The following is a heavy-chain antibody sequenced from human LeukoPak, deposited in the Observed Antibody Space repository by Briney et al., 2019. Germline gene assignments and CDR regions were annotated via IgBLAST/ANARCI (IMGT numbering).Heavy chain of an antibody. CDR2: IYYSGST. CDR1: GGSISSYY. CDR3: ARDREYSYGYYLDY. V-gene: IGHV4-59*01. D-gene: IGHD5-18*01. J-gene: IGHJ4*02. Sequence: LETLSLTCTVSGGSISSYYWSWIRQPPGKGLEWIGYIYYSGSTNYNPSLKSRVTISVDTSKNQFSLKLSSVTAADTAVYYCARDREYSYGYYLDYWGQGTLVTVSS.